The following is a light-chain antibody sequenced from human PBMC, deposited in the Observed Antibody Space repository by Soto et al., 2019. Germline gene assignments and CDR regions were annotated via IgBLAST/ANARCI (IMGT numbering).Light chain of an antibody. CDR2: AAS. CDR3: KKYNSAPFT. CDR1: QDISNF. Sequence: DIQMTQSPSSLTASVGDRVTITCRASQDISNFLAWYQQRPGRAPNLLIYAASTLQSGAPSRFSGSGSGTDFTLTISSLQPEDVATYYCKKYNSAPFTFGPGTKVDIK. V-gene: IGKV1-27*01. J-gene: IGKJ3*01.